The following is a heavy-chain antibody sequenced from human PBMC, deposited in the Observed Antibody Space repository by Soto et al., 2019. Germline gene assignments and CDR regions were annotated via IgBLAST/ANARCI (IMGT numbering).Heavy chain of an antibody. J-gene: IGHJ6*02. V-gene: IGHV1-46*01. CDR1: GYTFTSYY. CDR2: INPSGGST. D-gene: IGHD3-3*01. Sequence: GASVKVSCKASGYTFTSYYMHWVRQAPGQGLEWMGIINPSGGSTSYAQKFQGRVTMTRDTSTSTVYMELSSLRSEDTAVYYCARTYYDFWSGYYNDYYYGMDVWGQGTTVTVSS. CDR3: ARTYYDFWSGYYNDYYYGMDV.